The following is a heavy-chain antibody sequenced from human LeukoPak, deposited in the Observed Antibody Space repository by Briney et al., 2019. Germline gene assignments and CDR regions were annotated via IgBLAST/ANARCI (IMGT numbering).Heavy chain of an antibody. D-gene: IGHD4-11*01. CDR1: GLTFSNNY. CDR2: SYSSGSI. CDR3: AGGTTVTTAFDY. V-gene: IGHV3-53*01. Sequence: PGGSLRLSCAASGLTFSNNYMTWVRQAPGKGLEWVSVSYSSGSIFSADSVKGRFTSSRDNSKTTLYLQMNSLRLEDTAVYYCAGGTTVTTAFDYWGQGILVTVSS. J-gene: IGHJ4*02.